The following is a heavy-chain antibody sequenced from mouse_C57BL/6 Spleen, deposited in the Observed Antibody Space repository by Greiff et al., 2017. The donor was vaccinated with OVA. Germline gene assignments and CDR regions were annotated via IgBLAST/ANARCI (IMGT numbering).Heavy chain of an antibody. CDR3: ARGGSSYVGYFDV. Sequence: EVQLQQSGAELVKPGASVKLSCTASGFNIKDYYMHWVKQRTEQGLEWIGRIDPEDGETKYAPKFPGKATITADTSSNTAYLQLSSLTSEDTAVYYCARGGSSYVGYFDVWGTGTTVTVSS. CDR2: IDPEDGET. V-gene: IGHV14-2*01. CDR1: GFNIKDYY. J-gene: IGHJ1*03. D-gene: IGHD1-1*01.